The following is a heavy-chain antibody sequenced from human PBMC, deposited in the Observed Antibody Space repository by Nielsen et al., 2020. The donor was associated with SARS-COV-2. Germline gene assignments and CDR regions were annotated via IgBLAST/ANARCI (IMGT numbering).Heavy chain of an antibody. CDR3: ARNTYGGSTDY. V-gene: IGHV5-51*01. J-gene: IGHJ4*02. Sequence: ESLNISCQGSGYTFTSYGIRSVPQMPGKSLERVGVISPRDSDTRYNPSFQGQVTISADKSISTVYLQWSGLKASDSAMYYCARNTYGGSTDYWGQGTLVTVSS. CDR1: GYTFTSYG. D-gene: IGHD4-23*01. CDR2: ISPRDSDT.